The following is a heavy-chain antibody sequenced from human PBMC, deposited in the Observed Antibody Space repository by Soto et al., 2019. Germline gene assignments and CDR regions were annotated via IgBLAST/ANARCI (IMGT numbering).Heavy chain of an antibody. CDR1: GGSISSGGYS. D-gene: IGHD3-9*01. Sequence: PSETLSLTSAVSGGSISSGGYSWSWIRQPPGKGLEWIGYIYHSGSTYYNPSLKSRVTISVDRSKNQFSLKLSSVTAADTAVYYCARGMRYFASSDYWGQGILV. CDR2: IYHSGST. V-gene: IGHV4-30-2*01. J-gene: IGHJ4*02. CDR3: ARGMRYFASSDY.